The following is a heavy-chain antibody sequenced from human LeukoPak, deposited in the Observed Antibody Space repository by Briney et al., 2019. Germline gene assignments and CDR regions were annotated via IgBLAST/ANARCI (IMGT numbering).Heavy chain of an antibody. CDR1: GLTFSNYA. J-gene: IGHJ4*02. V-gene: IGHV3-23*01. CDR3: AREDTALVLGYYFDY. D-gene: IGHD5-18*01. CDR2: MSGSGGST. Sequence: GGSLRLSCAASGLTFSNYAMSWVREAPGKGLGWVSVMSGSGGSTYYADSVKGRFTLSRDNPQSTLYLQINSLRAEDTAVYYCAREDTALVLGYYFDYWRQGTLISVCS.